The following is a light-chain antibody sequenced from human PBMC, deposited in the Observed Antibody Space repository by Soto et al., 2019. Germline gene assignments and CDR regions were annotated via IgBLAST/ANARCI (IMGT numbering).Light chain of an antibody. V-gene: IGKV1-27*01. Sequence: DIQMTQSPSSLSASVGDRVTITCRASQGISNYLAWYQQKPGQVPNLLIYAASTLQSGVQARFSGSGSGTDFTLTISSLQPENVATYYYPQYTSAPPLTFGGGTKVEMK. CDR2: AAS. CDR1: QGISNY. CDR3: PQYTSAPPLT. J-gene: IGKJ4*01.